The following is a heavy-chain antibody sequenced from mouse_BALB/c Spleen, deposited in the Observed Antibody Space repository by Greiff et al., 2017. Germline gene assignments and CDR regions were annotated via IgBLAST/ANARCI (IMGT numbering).Heavy chain of an antibody. J-gene: IGHJ4*01. CDR2: IRLKSDNYAT. V-gene: IGHV6-6*02. D-gene: IGHD4-1*01. CDR1: GFTFSSYW. CDR3: TVTGTGAMDY. Sequence: EVMLVESGGGLVQPGGSMKLSCVASGFTFSSYWMSWVRQSPEKGLEWVAEIRLKSDNYATHYAESVKGKFTISRDDSKSRLYLQMNSLRAEDTGIYYCTVTGTGAMDYWGQGTSVTVSS.